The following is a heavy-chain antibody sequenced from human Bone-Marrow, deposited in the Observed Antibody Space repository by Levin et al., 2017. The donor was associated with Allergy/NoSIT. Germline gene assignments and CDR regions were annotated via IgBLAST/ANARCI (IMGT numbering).Heavy chain of an antibody. J-gene: IGHJ4*02. V-gene: IGHV3-74*01. CDR2: SNTDGSST. CDR3: ARGGSNYGPDY. Sequence: PGESLKISCAASGFTFGNYWMHWVRQAPGRGLVCVSRSNTDGSSTTYADSVKGRFTISRDNAKNTLYLEMSSLRAEDTAVYFCARGGSNYGPDYWGQGTLVTVSS. D-gene: IGHD4-11*01. CDR1: GFTFGNYW.